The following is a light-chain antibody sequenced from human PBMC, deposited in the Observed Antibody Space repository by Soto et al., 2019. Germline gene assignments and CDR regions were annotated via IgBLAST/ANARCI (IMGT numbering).Light chain of an antibody. J-gene: IGKJ1*01. Sequence: DMQMTQSPSTLSASVGDRVIITCRASQSIDTWLAWHQQKPGKAPKLLISKASSLESGVPSRFSGSGSGTEFTLTISSLQPDDFATYYCQQYKSLRAFGQGTKVDIK. CDR2: KAS. V-gene: IGKV1-5*03. CDR3: QQYKSLRA. CDR1: QSIDTW.